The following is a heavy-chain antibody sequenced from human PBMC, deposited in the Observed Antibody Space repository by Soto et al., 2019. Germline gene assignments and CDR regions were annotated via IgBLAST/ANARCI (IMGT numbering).Heavy chain of an antibody. CDR1: GGTFSSYA. CDR2: IIPIFGTA. CDR3: ARATYEFTMIGARAAFDI. V-gene: IGHV1-69*13. Sequence: GASVKVSCKASGGTFSSYAISWVRQSPVQGLEWMGGIIPIFGTANYAQKFQGRVTITADESTSTAYMELRSLRYEDTAVYYCARATYEFTMIGARAAFDIWGQGTMVTVSS. J-gene: IGHJ3*02. D-gene: IGHD3-22*01.